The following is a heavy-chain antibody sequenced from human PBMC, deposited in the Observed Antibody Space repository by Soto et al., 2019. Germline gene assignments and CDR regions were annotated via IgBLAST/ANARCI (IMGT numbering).Heavy chain of an antibody. J-gene: IGHJ4*02. CDR2: INHSGST. Sequence: SETLSLTCAVYGGSFSGYYWSWIRQPPGKGLEWIGEINHSGSTNYNPSLKSRVAISVDTSKNQFSLKLSSVTAADTAVYYCARGGQLLLYWGQGTLVTVSS. CDR1: GGSFSGYY. V-gene: IGHV4-34*01. D-gene: IGHD2-15*01. CDR3: ARGGQLLLY.